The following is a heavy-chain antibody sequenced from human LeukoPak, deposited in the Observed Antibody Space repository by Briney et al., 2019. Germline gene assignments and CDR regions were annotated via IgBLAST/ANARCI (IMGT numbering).Heavy chain of an antibody. CDR1: GGSFSGYY. Sequence: SETLSLTCAVYGGSFSGYYWSWIRQPPGKGLEWIGEINHSGSTNYNPSLKSRVTISVDTSKNQFSLKLSSVTAADTPVYYCARGGSPPRLYYYYCMDVWGKGTTVTVSS. CDR3: ARGGSPPRLYYYYCMDV. J-gene: IGHJ6*03. V-gene: IGHV4-34*01. D-gene: IGHD3-10*01. CDR2: INHSGST.